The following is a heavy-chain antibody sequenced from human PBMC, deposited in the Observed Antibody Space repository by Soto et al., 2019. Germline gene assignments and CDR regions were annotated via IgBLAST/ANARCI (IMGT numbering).Heavy chain of an antibody. CDR3: ATSYYNFWSGYYLVYFDY. CDR2: INHSGST. CDR1: GVSFTGYY. V-gene: IGHV4-34*01. J-gene: IGHJ4*02. D-gene: IGHD3-3*01. Sequence: QVHLQQWGAGLLKPSETLSLTCAVYGVSFTGYYWSWIRQPPGKGLEWIGEINHSGSTNYNPSVKSRVTISVDTYNKQVSLKLSSMTAADTAVYYCATSYYNFWSGYYLVYFDYWGQGTLVTVSS.